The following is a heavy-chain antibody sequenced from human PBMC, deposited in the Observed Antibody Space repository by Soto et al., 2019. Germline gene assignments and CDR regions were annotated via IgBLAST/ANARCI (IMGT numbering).Heavy chain of an antibody. J-gene: IGHJ3*02. Sequence: PGGSLRLSCAASGFTFSDYYMSWIRQAPGKGLEWVSYISSSGSTIYYADSVKGRFTISRDNAKNSLYLQMNSLRAEDTAVYYCARDHYGYYDILTGYSPPLDIWGQGTMVTVS. V-gene: IGHV3-11*01. CDR3: ARDHYGYYDILTGYSPPLDI. CDR1: GFTFSDYY. D-gene: IGHD3-9*01. CDR2: ISSSGSTI.